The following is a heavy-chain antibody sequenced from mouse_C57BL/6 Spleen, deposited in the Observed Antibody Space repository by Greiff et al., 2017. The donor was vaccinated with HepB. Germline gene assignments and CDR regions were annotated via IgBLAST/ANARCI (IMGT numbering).Heavy chain of an antibody. CDR3: ARSDHAWFAY. CDR1: GYAFSSYW. CDR2: IYPGDGDT. J-gene: IGHJ3*01. V-gene: IGHV1-80*01. Sequence: VKLQESGAELVKPGASVKISCKASGYAFSSYWMNWVKQRPGKGLEWIGQIYPGDGDTNYNGKFKGKATLTADKSSSTAYMQLSSLTSEDSAVYFCARSDHAWFAYWGQGTLVTVSA.